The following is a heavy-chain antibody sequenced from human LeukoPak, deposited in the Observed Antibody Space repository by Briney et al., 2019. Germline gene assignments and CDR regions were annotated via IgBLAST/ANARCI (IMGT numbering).Heavy chain of an antibody. CDR3: AREFGSAYNYYY. Sequence: KTSETLSLTCTVSGGSISSTSDFWGWIRQPPGKGLEWVGSIYYSGTTYYNPSLKSRVTISADTSKNQFSLKLRSVTAADTAVYYCAREFGSAYNYYYWGQGSLVTVSS. CDR1: GGSISSTSDF. CDR2: IYYSGTT. D-gene: IGHD5-24*01. J-gene: IGHJ4*02. V-gene: IGHV4-39*07.